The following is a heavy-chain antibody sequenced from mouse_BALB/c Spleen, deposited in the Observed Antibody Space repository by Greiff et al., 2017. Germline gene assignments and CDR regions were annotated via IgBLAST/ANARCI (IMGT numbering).Heavy chain of an antibody. CDR1: GFTFSSFG. CDR3: ARYSKEGYYAMDY. CDR2: ISSGSSTI. Sequence: EVKLVESGGGLVQPGGSRKLSCAASGFTFSSFGMHWVRQAPEKGLEWVAYISSGSSTIYYADTVKGRFTISRDNPKNTLFLQMTSLRSEDTAMYYCARYSKEGYYAMDYWGQGTSVTVSS. V-gene: IGHV5-17*02. J-gene: IGHJ4*01.